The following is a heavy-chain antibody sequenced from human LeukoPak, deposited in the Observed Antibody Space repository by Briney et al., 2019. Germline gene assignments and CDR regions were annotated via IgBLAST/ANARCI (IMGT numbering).Heavy chain of an antibody. Sequence: PGPCLTLSRALFGPTADVYTTRSVRHAPGESRGCVSGVCWNSGSIRYADSVKGRFTISRDNAKNSLYLQMNSLRAEDTALYYCAKVVGGTNALDYWGQGTLVTVSS. CDR1: GPTADVYT. V-gene: IGHV3-9*02. D-gene: IGHD2-2*01. J-gene: IGHJ4*02. CDR2: VCWNSGSI. CDR3: AKVVGGTNALDY.